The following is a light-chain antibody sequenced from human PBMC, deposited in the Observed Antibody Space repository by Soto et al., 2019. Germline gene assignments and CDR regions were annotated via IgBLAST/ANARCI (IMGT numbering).Light chain of an antibody. CDR3: QSYDSSLSGYV. CDR1: NSNIGAGYD. Sequence: QSVLTQPPSVSGAPGQRVTISCTGSNSNIGAGYDVHWYQQLPGTAPKLLIYYNNIRPSGVPDRFSGSKSGTSASLAITGLQAEDEADYYCQSYDSSLSGYVFGTGTKLTVL. V-gene: IGLV1-40*01. J-gene: IGLJ1*01. CDR2: YNN.